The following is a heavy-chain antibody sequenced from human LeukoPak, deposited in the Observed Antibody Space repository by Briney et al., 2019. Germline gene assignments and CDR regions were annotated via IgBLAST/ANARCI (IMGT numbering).Heavy chain of an antibody. CDR1: GFTFSSYA. CDR3: ARGLGTIGTNYYYYMDV. D-gene: IGHD1-1*01. Sequence: HSGGSLRLSCAASGFTFSSYAMSWVRQAPGKGLEWASYISVGSSTIYYADSVKGRFTISRDNAKNSLYLQMNSLRAEDTAVYYCARGLGTIGTNYYYYMDVWGKGTTVTVSS. CDR2: ISVGSSTI. V-gene: IGHV3-48*01. J-gene: IGHJ6*03.